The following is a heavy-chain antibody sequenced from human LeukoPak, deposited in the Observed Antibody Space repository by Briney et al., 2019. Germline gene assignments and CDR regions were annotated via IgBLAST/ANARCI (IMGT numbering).Heavy chain of an antibody. CDR2: INPNSGGT. CDR3: ARGGAMVRGVIKRWFDP. J-gene: IGHJ5*02. CDR1: RYTFTGYY. Sequence: ASVKVSCKASRYTFTGYYMHWVRQAPGQGLEWMGWINPNSGGTNSAQKFQGRVTMTRDTSISTAYMELSRLRSDDTAVYYCARGGAMVRGVIKRWFDPWGQGTLVTVSS. V-gene: IGHV1-2*02. D-gene: IGHD3-10*01.